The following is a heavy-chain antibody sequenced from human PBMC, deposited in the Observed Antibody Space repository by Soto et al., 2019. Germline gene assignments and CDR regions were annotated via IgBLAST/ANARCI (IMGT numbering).Heavy chain of an antibody. CDR3: ARIRSYYYGSGSYQETDY. Sequence: QVTLKESGPVLVKPTETLTLTCTVSGFSLSNARMGVSWIRQPPGKALEWLAHIFSNDEKSYNTSLTSRLTISKHTSKSQVVLTMTNMDPVDTATYYCARIRSYYYGSGSYQETDYWGQGTLVTVSS. V-gene: IGHV2-26*01. D-gene: IGHD3-10*01. CDR2: IFSNDEK. CDR1: GFSLSNARMG. J-gene: IGHJ4*02.